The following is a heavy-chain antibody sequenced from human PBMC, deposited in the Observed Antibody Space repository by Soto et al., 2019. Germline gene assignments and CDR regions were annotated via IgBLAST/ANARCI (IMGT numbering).Heavy chain of an antibody. J-gene: IGHJ4*02. CDR2: INAGNGNT. CDR1: GYTFTSYA. D-gene: IGHD1-20*01. CDR3: ARGITLPTPLDY. Sequence: QGQLVQSGAEEKKPGASVKVSCKASGYTFTSYAMHWVRHAPGQRLEWMGWINAGNGNTKYSQKFQGRVTITRDTSASTAYMELSSLRSEDTAVYYCARGITLPTPLDYWGQGTLVTVSS. V-gene: IGHV1-3*05.